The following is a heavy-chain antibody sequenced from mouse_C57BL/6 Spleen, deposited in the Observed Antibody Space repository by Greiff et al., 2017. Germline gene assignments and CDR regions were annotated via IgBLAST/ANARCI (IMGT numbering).Heavy chain of an antibody. CDR2: IDPENGDT. CDR1: GFNIKDDY. Sequence: VQLQQSGAELVRPGASVKLSCTASGFNIKDDYMHWVKQRPEQGLEWIGWIDPENGDTEYASKFQGKATITADTSSNTAYLQLSSLTSEDTAVYYCTRYGNYVSYYAMDYWGQGTSVTVSS. J-gene: IGHJ4*01. V-gene: IGHV14-4*01. CDR3: TRYGNYVSYYAMDY. D-gene: IGHD2-1*01.